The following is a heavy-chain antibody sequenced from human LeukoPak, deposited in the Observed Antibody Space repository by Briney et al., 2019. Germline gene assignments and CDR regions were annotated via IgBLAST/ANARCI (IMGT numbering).Heavy chain of an antibody. CDR3: ARGYALGTFFF. V-gene: IGHV3-48*02. CDR1: GFTFNNSD. D-gene: IGHD3-10*01. Sequence: GGSLRLSCAASGFTFNNSDMIWVRQAPGKGLEWISSISSSGSTLYYGDSVKGRFSISRDNAKNSLYLQMNSLRDEDTAVYYCARGYALGTFFFWGQGTLVTVSS. CDR2: ISSSGSTL. J-gene: IGHJ4*02.